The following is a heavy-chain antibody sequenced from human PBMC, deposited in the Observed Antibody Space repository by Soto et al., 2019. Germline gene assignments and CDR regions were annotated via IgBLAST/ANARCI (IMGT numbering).Heavy chain of an antibody. Sequence: PGGSLRLSCAASGFTFSSYEMNWVRQAAGKGLEWVSYISSSGSTIYYADSVRGRFTISRDNAKNSLYLQMNSLRAEDTAVYYCARDSSTSSQFDYWGQGTLVTVSS. CDR3: ARDSSTSSQFDY. V-gene: IGHV3-48*03. CDR2: ISSSGSTI. J-gene: IGHJ4*02. CDR1: GFTFSSYE. D-gene: IGHD2-2*01.